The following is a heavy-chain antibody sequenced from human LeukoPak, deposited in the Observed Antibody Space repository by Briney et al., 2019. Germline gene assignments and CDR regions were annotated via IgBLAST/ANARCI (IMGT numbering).Heavy chain of an antibody. CDR1: GFTLRGYW. CDR2: IKQDGDEK. D-gene: IGHD3-3*01. J-gene: IGHJ4*02. Sequence: PGGSLRLSCAASGFTLRGYWMSWVRRAPGKGLEWVANIKQDGDEKYYVDSVRARFTISRDNAKNSVYLQMDSLRAEDTAVYYCARDKDDLWSQPLYFDYWGQGTLVTVSS. CDR3: ARDKDDLWSQPLYFDY. V-gene: IGHV3-7*01.